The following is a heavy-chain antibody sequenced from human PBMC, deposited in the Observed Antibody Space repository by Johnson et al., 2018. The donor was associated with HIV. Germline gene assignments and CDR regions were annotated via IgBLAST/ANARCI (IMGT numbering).Heavy chain of an antibody. Sequence: QVQLVESGGGVVQPGRSLRLSCAASGFTFSSYGMHWVRQAPGKGLEWVAVISYDGSNKYYEDSVKGRFTISRDNSKNTLYLQMNSLRAEDTAVYYCAKQKQQLVLAYAFDIWGQGTMVTVSS. CDR1: GFTFSSYG. V-gene: IGHV3-30*18. CDR3: AKQKQQLVLAYAFDI. D-gene: IGHD6-13*01. J-gene: IGHJ3*02. CDR2: ISYDGSNK.